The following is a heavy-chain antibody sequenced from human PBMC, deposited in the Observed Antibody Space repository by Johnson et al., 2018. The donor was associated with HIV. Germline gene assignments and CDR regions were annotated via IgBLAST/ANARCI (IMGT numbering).Heavy chain of an antibody. CDR2: ISWNGATP. CDR1: GFTVSSNY. Sequence: VQLVESGGGLVQPGGSLRLSCAASGFTVSSNYMSWVRQAPGKGLEWVSGISWNGATPRSADSVKGRFTISRDNAKAFLYLQMNSLRAEDTALYYCARVDPIGGSPWGNDAFDSWGQGTMVTVSS. D-gene: IGHD2-15*01. V-gene: IGHV3-20*04. J-gene: IGHJ3*02. CDR3: ARVDPIGGSPWGNDAFDS.